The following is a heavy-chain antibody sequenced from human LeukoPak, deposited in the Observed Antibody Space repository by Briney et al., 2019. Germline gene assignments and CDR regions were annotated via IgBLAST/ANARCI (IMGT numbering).Heavy chain of an antibody. V-gene: IGHV1-8*01. CDR3: ARGLRVAAAGRFDP. Sequence: GASVKVSCKASGYTFTSYDTNWVRQATGQGLEWMGWMNPNSGNTGYAQKFQGRVTMTRNTSISTAYMELSSLRSEDTAVYYCARGLRVAAAGRFDPWGQGTLVTVSS. J-gene: IGHJ5*02. CDR1: GYTFTSYD. CDR2: MNPNSGNT. D-gene: IGHD6-13*01.